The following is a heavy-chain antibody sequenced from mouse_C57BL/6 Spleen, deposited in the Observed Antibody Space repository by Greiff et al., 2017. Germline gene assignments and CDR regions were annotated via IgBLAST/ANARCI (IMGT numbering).Heavy chain of an antibody. CDR1: GYTFTDYE. D-gene: IGHD2-1*01. V-gene: IGHV1-15*01. CDR2: IDPETGGT. J-gene: IGHJ1*03. Sequence: QVQLKESGAELVRPGASVTLSCKASGYTFTDYEMHWVKQTPVHGLEWIGAIDPETGGTAYNQKFKGKAILTADKSSSTAYMELRSLTSEDSAVYYCTRGGVYYGNLYWYFDVWGTGTTVTVSS. CDR3: TRGGVYYGNLYWYFDV.